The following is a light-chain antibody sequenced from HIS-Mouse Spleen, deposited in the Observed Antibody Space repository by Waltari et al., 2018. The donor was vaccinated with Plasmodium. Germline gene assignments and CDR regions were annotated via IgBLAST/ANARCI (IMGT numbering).Light chain of an antibody. V-gene: IGKV1-33*01. CDR2: DAS. CDR1: QDISNY. J-gene: IGKJ2*01. CDR3: QQYDNLPYT. Sequence: DIQMTQSPSSLSASVGDRVTITCQASQDISNYLNWYQQKPGKAPKLLIYDASNLEKGVPSRFSGSGSGTDVTFTISSLQPEDIATYYCQQYDNLPYTFGQGTKLEIK.